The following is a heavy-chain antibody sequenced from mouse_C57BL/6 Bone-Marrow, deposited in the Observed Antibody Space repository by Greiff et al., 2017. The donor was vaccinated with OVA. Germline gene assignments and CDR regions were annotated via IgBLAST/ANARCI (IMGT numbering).Heavy chain of an antibody. V-gene: IGHV1-19*01. CDR2: INPYNGVT. D-gene: IGHD4-1*01. CDR1: GYTFTDYY. J-gene: IGHJ2*01. CDR3: ERALTGHFDY. Sequence: EVQLQQSGPVLVKPGASVKMSCKASGYTFTDYYMNWVKQSHGKSLEWIGVINPYNGVTSYNQKFKGKATLTVDKSSSTAYMELNSLTSEDSAVYYCERALTGHFDYWGQGTTLTVSS.